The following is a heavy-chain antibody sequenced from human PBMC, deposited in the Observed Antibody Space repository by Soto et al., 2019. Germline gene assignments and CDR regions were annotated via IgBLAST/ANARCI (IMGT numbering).Heavy chain of an antibody. CDR2: VYNGGST. Sequence: SETLSLTCAVSGGSISSFYWSWVRQPPGRGLEWIGHVYNGGSTNYNPPLQSRVTISGEESKNQFSLKLRSVTAADTAVYSCAGTLDIPPTYYYYGMDVWGPGTTVTVSS. V-gene: IGHV4-59*01. CDR3: AGTLDIPPTYYYYGMDV. J-gene: IGHJ6*02. CDR1: GGSISSFY. D-gene: IGHD2-21*01.